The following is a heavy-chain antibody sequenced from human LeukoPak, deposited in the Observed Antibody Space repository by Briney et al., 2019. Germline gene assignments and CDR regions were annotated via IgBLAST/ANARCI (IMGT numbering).Heavy chain of an antibody. V-gene: IGHV1-18*01. D-gene: IGHD6-19*01. CDR2: ISAHDGTR. CDR3: ARRSTLYSSGRFYFDY. J-gene: IGHJ4*02. Sequence: ASVKVSCKAYGYTFTNYGITWVRQAPGQGLEWMGWISAHDGTRNYALKHEDRVTMTTDTSTSTAYMELRGLRSDDTAVYYCARRSTLYSSGRFYFDYWGQGTLVTVSS. CDR1: GYTFTNYG.